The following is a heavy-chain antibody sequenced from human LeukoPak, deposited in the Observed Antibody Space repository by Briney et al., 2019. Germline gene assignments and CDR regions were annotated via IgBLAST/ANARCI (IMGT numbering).Heavy chain of an antibody. CDR1: GGSISSSSYY. Sequence: SETLSLTCTVSGGSISSSSYYWGWIRQPPGKGLEWIGSIYYSGSTYYNPSLKSRVTISVDTANNQFSLKLNSVTAADTAVYYCARMGNPATVTADYWGQGTLVTVSS. J-gene: IGHJ4*02. D-gene: IGHD4-17*01. CDR3: ARMGNPATVTADY. CDR2: IYYSGST. V-gene: IGHV4-39*07.